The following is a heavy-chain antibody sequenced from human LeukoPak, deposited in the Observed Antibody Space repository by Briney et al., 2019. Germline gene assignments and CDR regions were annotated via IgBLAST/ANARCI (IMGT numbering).Heavy chain of an antibody. CDR2: INWNGGST. Sequence: GGSLRLSCAASGFSFDDYDMSWVRQAPGKGLEWVSGINWNGGSTGYADSVKGRFTISRDNAKNSLYLQMSSLRAEDMALYYCAREEGGYFDYWGQGTLVTVSS. D-gene: IGHD3-16*01. CDR3: AREEGGYFDY. CDR1: GFSFDDYD. J-gene: IGHJ4*02. V-gene: IGHV3-20*04.